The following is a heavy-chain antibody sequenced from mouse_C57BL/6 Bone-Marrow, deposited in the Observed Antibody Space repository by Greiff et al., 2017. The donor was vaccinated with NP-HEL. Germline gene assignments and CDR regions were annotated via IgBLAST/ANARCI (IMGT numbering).Heavy chain of an antibody. V-gene: IGHV5-9*01. J-gene: IGHJ2*01. CDR1: GFTFSSYT. CDR2: ISGGGGNT. D-gene: IGHD1-1*01. CDR3: ARESYGSSPWYFDY. Sequence: EVMLVESGGGLVKPGGSLKLSCAASGFTFSSYTMSWVRQTPEKRLEWVATISGGGGNTYYPDSVKGRFTISRDNAKNTLYLQMSSLRSEDTALYYCARESYGSSPWYFDYWGQGTTLTVSS.